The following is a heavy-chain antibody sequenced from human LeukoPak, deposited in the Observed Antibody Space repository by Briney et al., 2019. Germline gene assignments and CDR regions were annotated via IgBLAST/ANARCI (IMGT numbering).Heavy chain of an antibody. CDR1: GGSISSGDYY. J-gene: IGHJ5*02. Sequence: PSQTLSLTCTVSGGSISSGDYYWSWIRQPPGKGLEWIGYIYYSGSTYYNPSLKSRVTISVDTSKNQFSLKLSSVTAADTAVYYCARGYSSGNWFDPWGQGTPVTVSS. D-gene: IGHD2-15*01. V-gene: IGHV4-30-4*08. CDR3: ARGYSSGNWFDP. CDR2: IYYSGST.